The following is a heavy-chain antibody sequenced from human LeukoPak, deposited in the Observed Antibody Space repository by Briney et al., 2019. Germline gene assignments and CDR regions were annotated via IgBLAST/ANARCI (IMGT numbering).Heavy chain of an antibody. CDR1: GFTFSSYE. CDR2: ISSSGSTI. D-gene: IGHD3-16*01. V-gene: IGHV3-48*03. Sequence: GGSLRLSCAASGFTFSSYEMNWVRQAPGKGLEWVSYISSSGSTIYYADSVQGRFTISRDNAKNSLYLQMSSLRAEDTAVYYCARNDYSFDYWGQGTLVTVSS. J-gene: IGHJ4*02. CDR3: ARNDYSFDY.